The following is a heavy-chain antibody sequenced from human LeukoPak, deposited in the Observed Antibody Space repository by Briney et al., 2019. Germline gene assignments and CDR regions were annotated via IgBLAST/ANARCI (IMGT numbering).Heavy chain of an antibody. CDR2: FSPGDYDT. CDR1: GYSFTKYS. D-gene: IGHD6-19*01. J-gene: IGHJ4*02. Sequence: DSPRIPCQGTGYSFTKYSMGWVRQMPGKEPGWMDIFSPGDYDTRYSPSFRGQVTASADKSICTVYVQWSSLKASDTAMYYCARLASAWNFDYWGQGTLVTVSS. CDR3: ARLASAWNFDY. V-gene: IGHV5-51*01.